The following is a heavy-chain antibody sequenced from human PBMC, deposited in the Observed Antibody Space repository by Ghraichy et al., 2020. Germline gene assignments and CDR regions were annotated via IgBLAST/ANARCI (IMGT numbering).Heavy chain of an antibody. Sequence: SETLSLTCTVSGTSINNYFWSWIRQTPGKGLEWIGYIYYSGSTNSNPSLKSRVTISIDMSKNQISLKLSSMTAADTAVYYCAGDYRDRLVWGQGTLVTVSS. D-gene: IGHD4-17*01. J-gene: IGHJ4*02. CDR3: AGDYRDRLV. V-gene: IGHV4-59*01. CDR2: IYYSGST. CDR1: GTSINNYF.